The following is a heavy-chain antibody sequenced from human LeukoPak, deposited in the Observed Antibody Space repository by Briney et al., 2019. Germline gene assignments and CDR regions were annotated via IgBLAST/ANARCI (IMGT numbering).Heavy chain of an antibody. CDR2: ISGSGGST. V-gene: IGHV3-23*01. J-gene: IGHJ4*02. D-gene: IGHD3-22*01. Sequence: PGGSLRLSCAASGFTFSSYAMSWVRQAPGKGLEWVSAISGSGGSTYYADSVKGRFTISRDNSKNTLYLQMHSLRAEDTAVYYCAKAPDSDYYDSSGYYYYFDYWGQGTLVTVSS. CDR3: AKAPDSDYYDSSGYYYYFDY. CDR1: GFTFSSYA.